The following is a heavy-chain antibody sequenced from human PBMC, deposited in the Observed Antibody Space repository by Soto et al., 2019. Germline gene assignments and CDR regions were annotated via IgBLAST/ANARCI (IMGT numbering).Heavy chain of an antibody. CDR2: INHSGST. D-gene: IGHD2-8*01. CDR3: ASKGYCTNGVCYTPFDP. CDR1: GGSFSGYY. V-gene: IGHV4-34*01. J-gene: IGHJ5*02. Sequence: QVQLQQWGAGLLKPSETLSLTCAVYGGSFSGYYWCWIRQPPGKGLEWIGEINHSGSTNYNPSLKSRVTISVDTSKNQFSLNLSSVTAADTAVYYCASKGYCTNGVCYTPFDPWGQGTLVTVSS.